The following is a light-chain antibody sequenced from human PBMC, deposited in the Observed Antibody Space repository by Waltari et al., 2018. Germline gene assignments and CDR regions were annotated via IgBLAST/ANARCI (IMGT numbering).Light chain of an antibody. V-gene: IGKV4-1*01. CDR2: SAS. CDR3: QQYYSTPPYT. J-gene: IGKJ2*01. Sequence: DIVMTQSPDSLAVSLGERATINCRSSQSVINSPNNKNYLAWYQQKAGQPPKLLIYSASTRESGVPDRCSGSGSGTDFTLNISSLQAEDVAVYYCQQYYSTPPYTFGQGTKLEIK. CDR1: QSVINSPNNKNY.